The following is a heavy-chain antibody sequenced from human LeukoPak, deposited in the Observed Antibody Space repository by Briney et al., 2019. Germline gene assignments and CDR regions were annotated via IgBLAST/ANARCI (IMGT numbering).Heavy chain of an antibody. CDR1: GFTFSSYS. V-gene: IGHV3-48*02. J-gene: IGHJ4*02. Sequence: GGSLRLSCAASGFTFSSYSMNWVRQAPGKGLEWVSYISSSSSTIYYADSVKGRFTISRDNAKNSLYLQMNSLRDEDTAVYYCARCAYSSSNLHYGYWGQGTLVTVSS. CDR3: ARCAYSSSNLHYGY. D-gene: IGHD6-6*01. CDR2: ISSSSSTI.